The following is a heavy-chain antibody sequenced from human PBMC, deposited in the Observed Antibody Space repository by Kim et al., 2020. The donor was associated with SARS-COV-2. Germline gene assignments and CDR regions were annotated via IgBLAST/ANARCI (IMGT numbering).Heavy chain of an antibody. Sequence: SVKVSCKASGGTFSSYAISWVRQAPGQGLEWMGGIIPIFGTANYAQKFQGRVTITADESTSTAYMELSSLRSEDTTVYYCASGSPSSSSWYPFDYWGQGTLVTVSS. V-gene: IGHV1-69*13. CDR2: IIPIFGTA. CDR3: ASGSPSSSSWYPFDY. J-gene: IGHJ4*02. D-gene: IGHD6-13*01. CDR1: GGTFSSYA.